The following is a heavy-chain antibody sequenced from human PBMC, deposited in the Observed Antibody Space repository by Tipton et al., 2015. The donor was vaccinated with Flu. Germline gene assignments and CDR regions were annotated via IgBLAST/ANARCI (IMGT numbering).Heavy chain of an antibody. CDR2: IWYDGSNK. D-gene: IGHD2-21*01. CDR3: ARDIRGMDV. J-gene: IGHJ6*02. Sequence: SGFTFSSYGMHWVRQAPGKGLEWVAVIWYDGSNKYYADSVKGRFTISRDNSKNTLYLQMNSLRAEDTAVYYCARDIRGMDVWGQGTTVTVSS. V-gene: IGHV3-33*01. CDR1: GFTFSSYG.